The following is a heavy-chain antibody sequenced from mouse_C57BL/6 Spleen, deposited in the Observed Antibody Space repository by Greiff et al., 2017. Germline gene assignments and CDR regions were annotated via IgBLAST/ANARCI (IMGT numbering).Heavy chain of an antibody. V-gene: IGHV1-69*01. D-gene: IGHD1-1*01. CDR2: IDPSDSYT. CDR3: ARWDGSSLYYFDD. CDR1: GFTFTSYW. J-gene: IGHJ2*01. Sequence: QVQLQQPGAELVMPGASVKLSCKASGFTFTSYWMHWVKQRPGQGLEWIGEIDPSDSYTNYNQKFKGKSTLTVDKSSSTAYMQLSSLTSEDSAVYYCARWDGSSLYYFDDGGQGTTLTGSS.